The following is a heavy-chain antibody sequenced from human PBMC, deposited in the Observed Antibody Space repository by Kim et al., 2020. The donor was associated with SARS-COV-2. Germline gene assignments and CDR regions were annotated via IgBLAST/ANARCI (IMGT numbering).Heavy chain of an antibody. CDR1: GGSISSYY. V-gene: IGHV4-59*08. D-gene: IGHD3-10*01. Sequence: SETLSLTCTVSGGSISSYYWSWIRQPPGKGLEWIGYIYYSGSTNYNPSLKSRVTISVDTSKNQFSLKLSSVTAADTAVYYCARRPYYYGSGSYLYGMDVWGQGTTVTVSS. CDR3: ARRPYYYGSGSYLYGMDV. CDR2: IYYSGST. J-gene: IGHJ6*02.